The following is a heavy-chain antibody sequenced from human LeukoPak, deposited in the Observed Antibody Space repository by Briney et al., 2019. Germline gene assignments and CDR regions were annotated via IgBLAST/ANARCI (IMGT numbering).Heavy chain of an antibody. J-gene: IGHJ4*02. CDR1: GFTFSSYA. CDR3: AKDLDPYSSGWNTLRGRYYFDY. D-gene: IGHD6-19*01. Sequence: PGGSLRLSCAASGFTFSSYAMHWVRQAPGKGLEWVAVISYDGSNKYYADSVKGRFTISRDNSKNTLYLQMNSLRAEDTAVYYCAKDLDPYSSGWNTLRGRYYFDYWGQGTLVTVSS. CDR2: ISYDGSNK. V-gene: IGHV3-30-3*01.